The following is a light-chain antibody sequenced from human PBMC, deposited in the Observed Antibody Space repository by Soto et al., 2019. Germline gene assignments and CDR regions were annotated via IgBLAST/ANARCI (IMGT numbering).Light chain of an antibody. V-gene: IGKV3-15*01. CDR3: QQYNDRPPIT. CDR1: QSVDNN. CDR2: GSF. Sequence: EIVIPQSPVTLSASPRESATLSWRVSQSVDNNVAWYQQKPGQAPRLLIVGSFARATGIPARFSGSGSGSEFTLTISSLQSEDFAVYYCQQYNDRPPITFGQGTRLEIK. J-gene: IGKJ5*01.